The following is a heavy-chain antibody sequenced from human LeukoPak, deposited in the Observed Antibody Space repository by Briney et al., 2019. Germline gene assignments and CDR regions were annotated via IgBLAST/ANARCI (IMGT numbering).Heavy chain of an antibody. D-gene: IGHD2/OR15-2a*01. CDR3: ATQRILDNDY. V-gene: IGHV3-33*01. CDR1: GFTFSSYG. CDR2: IWYDGSKE. J-gene: IGHJ4*01. Sequence: QPGSSLRLSCAASGFTFSSYGMHWVRQAPAKGLQWVAVIWYDGSKEYYSDSVKGRFAISRDNSKNTFYLQMNSLRAEDTAVYYCATQRILDNDYWGHGTLVTVSS.